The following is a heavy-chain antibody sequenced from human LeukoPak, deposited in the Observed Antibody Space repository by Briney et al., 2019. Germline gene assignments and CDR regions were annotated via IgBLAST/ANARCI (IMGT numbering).Heavy chain of an antibody. CDR2: IVDSGALT. Sequence: TGGSLRLSCVASGFTFRSYAMSWVRQAPGKGLEWVSLIVDSGALTDYADSVKGRFTISRDNSKNMLYLQMDSLRAEDTAVYYCAKHGSGSYDYWGQGTLVTVSS. J-gene: IGHJ4*02. D-gene: IGHD3-10*01. CDR3: AKHGSGSYDY. CDR1: GFTFRSYA. V-gene: IGHV3-23*01.